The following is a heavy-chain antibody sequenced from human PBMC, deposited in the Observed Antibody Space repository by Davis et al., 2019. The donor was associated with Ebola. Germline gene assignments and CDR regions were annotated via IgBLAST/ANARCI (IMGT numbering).Heavy chain of an antibody. D-gene: IGHD6-6*01. CDR1: GFTVSSNY. J-gene: IGHJ6*02. CDR3: ARAGAARPHYYYYGMEV. CDR2: IYNGGST. V-gene: IGHV3-53*01. Sequence: GGSLRLSCAASGFTVSSNYMSWVRRAPGKGLEWVLVIYNGGSTYYADSVKRRYTISRDNSKNTPYLQMNSLRAEDTDVYYCARAGAARPHYYYYGMEVWGQGTTVTVSS.